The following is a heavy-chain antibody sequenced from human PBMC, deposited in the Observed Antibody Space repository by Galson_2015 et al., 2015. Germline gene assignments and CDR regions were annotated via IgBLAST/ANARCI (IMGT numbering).Heavy chain of an antibody. D-gene: IGHD1-26*01. CDR3: ASGGTYYSHAFDI. CDR2: ISGSGGST. CDR1: GFTFSNYA. Sequence: SLRLSCAASGFTFSNYAMSWVRQAPGKGLEWVSAISGSGGSTYNADSVKGRFTISRDNSKNTLYLQMNSLRAEDTAVYYCASGGTYYSHAFDISGRGTMVTVSS. V-gene: IGHV3-23*01. J-gene: IGHJ3*02.